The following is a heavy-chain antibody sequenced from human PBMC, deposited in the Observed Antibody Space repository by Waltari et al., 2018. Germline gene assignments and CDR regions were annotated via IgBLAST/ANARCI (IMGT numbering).Heavy chain of an antibody. D-gene: IGHD6-25*01. Sequence: QVQLQQWGAGLLKPSETLSLTCAVYGGSFSGYYWSWIRQPPGKGLEWIGDINHSGSTNYNPSLKSRVTISVDTSKNQFSLKLSSVTAADTAVYYCARLEAAAPGAFDIWGQGTMVTVSS. CDR2: INHSGST. CDR1: GGSFSGYY. V-gene: IGHV4-34*01. J-gene: IGHJ3*02. CDR3: ARLEAAAPGAFDI.